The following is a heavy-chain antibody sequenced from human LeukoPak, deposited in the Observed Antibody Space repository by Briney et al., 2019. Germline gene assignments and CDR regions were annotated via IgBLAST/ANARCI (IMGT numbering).Heavy chain of an antibody. CDR3: ARVRYDSSGYDAFDI. Sequence: PGGSLRLSCAASGFTVSSNCMSWVRQAPGKGLEWVSDIYSGGSTYYADSVKGRFTISRDNSKNTLYLQMNSLRAEDTAVYYCARVRYDSSGYDAFDIWGQGTMVTVSS. CDR2: IYSGGST. J-gene: IGHJ3*02. CDR1: GFTVSSNC. V-gene: IGHV3-53*01. D-gene: IGHD3-22*01.